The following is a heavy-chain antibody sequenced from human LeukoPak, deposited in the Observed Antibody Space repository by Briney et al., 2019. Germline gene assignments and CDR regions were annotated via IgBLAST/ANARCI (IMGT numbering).Heavy chain of an antibody. CDR2: ISGSGGST. D-gene: IGHD5-18*01. J-gene: IGHJ4*02. V-gene: IGHV3-23*01. CDR1: GFTFSSYA. Sequence: PGGSLRLSCAASGFTFSSYAMSWVRQAPGKGLEWVSAISGSGGSTYYADSVKGRFTTSRDNSKNTLYLQMNSLRAEDTAVYYCAKDLYGYSYGDIDYWGQGTLVTVSS. CDR3: AKDLYGYSYGDIDY.